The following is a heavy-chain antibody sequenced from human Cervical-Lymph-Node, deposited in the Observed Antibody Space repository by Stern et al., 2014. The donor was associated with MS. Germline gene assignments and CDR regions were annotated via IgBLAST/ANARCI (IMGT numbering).Heavy chain of an antibody. CDR1: GFIFSDYY. CDR3: ARAGGSADDF. Sequence: VQLEESGGTLVRPGGSLRLSCAASGFIFSDYYMTWIRQAPGKGLEWISYISSRDGTIYYADSVKGRFTISRDNAKKSLYLQMNSLRSEDTAVYYCARAGGSADDFWGQGTLVTVSS. CDR2: ISSRDGTI. J-gene: IGHJ4*02. V-gene: IGHV3-11*01. D-gene: IGHD3-10*01.